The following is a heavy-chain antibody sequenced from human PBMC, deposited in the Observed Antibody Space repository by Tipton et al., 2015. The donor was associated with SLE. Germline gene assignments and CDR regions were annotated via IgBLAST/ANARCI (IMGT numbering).Heavy chain of an antibody. CDR1: GGSISSGSYY. CDR2: IYTSGST. CDR3: ARGLGSGYYYYFDY. J-gene: IGHJ4*02. D-gene: IGHD3-22*01. V-gene: IGHV4-61*09. Sequence: TLSLTCTVSGGSISSGSYYWSWIRQPAGKGLEWIGHIYTSGSTNYNPSLKSRVTISVDTSKNQFSLKLSSVTAADTAVYYCARGLGSGYYYYFDYWGRGTLVTVSS.